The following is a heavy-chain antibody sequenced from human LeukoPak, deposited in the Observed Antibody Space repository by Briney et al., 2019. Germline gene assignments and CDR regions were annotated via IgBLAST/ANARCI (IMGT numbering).Heavy chain of an antibody. Sequence: PGGSLRLSCAASGFTFSSYGMRWVRQAPGKGLEWVAFIRYDGSNKYYADSVKGRFTISRDNSINTLYLQMNSLRAEDTAVYYCTRTFYLDSSSYFYFWGLGTLVTVSS. CDR1: GFTFSSYG. CDR3: TRTFYLDSSSYFYF. D-gene: IGHD3-22*01. CDR2: IRYDGSNK. V-gene: IGHV3-30*02. J-gene: IGHJ4*02.